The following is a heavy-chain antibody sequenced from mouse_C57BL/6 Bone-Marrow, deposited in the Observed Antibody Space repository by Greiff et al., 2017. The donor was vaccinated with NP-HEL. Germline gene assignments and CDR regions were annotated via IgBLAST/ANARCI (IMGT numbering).Heavy chain of an antibody. Sequence: VRPGTSVKLSCKASGYTFTSYWMHWVKQRPGQGLEWIGVIDPSDSYTNYNQKFKGKATLTVDTSSSTAYMQLSSLTSEDSAVYYCARETNYDRKCNYAMDYWGQGTSVTVSS. CDR2: IDPSDSYT. CDR3: ARETNYDRKCNYAMDY. J-gene: IGHJ4*01. V-gene: IGHV1-59*01. D-gene: IGHD2-4*01. CDR1: GYTFTSYW.